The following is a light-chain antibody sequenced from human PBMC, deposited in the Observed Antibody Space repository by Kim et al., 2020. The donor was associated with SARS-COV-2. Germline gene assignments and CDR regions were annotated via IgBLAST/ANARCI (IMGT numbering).Light chain of an antibody. J-gene: IGKJ1*01. CDR3: QQYSNYWT. Sequence: LASVGDRVALACRASQIISSWLAWYQQQPGKAPKLLIYKASSLESGVPSRFSGSRSGTEFTLTISSLQPDDFATYYCQQYSNYWTFGQGTKVDIK. V-gene: IGKV1-5*03. CDR2: KAS. CDR1: QIISSW.